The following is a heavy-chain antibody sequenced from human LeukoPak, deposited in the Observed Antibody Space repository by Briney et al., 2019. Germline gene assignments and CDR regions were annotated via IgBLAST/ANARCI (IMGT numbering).Heavy chain of an antibody. V-gene: IGHV4-59*12. CDR2: IYYSGST. D-gene: IGHD6-13*01. CDR1: GGSISSYY. J-gene: IGHJ4*02. CDR3: AREGGSSSSLDS. Sequence: SETLSLTCTVSGGSISSYYWSWIRQPPGEGLEWIGYIYYSGSTNYNPSLESRVTMSVDTSKNQFSLRLSSVTAADTAMYYCAREGGSSSSLDSWGQGTLVTVSS.